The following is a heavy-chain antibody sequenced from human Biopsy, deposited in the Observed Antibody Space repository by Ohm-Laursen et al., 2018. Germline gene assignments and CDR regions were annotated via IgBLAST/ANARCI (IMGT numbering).Heavy chain of an antibody. J-gene: IGHJ5*01. CDR2: IDVSDYNT. CDR3: VKQWGGYNFDS. D-gene: IGHD1-14*01. Sequence: SLRLSCTAFGFSFSSYGMNWVRQAPGKGLEWVAHIDVSDYNTYYADSVRGRFTISRDNSKQMVHLEINSLTADDTAVYYCVKQWGGYNFDSWGQGTLVTVSS. V-gene: IGHV3-23*01. CDR1: GFSFSSYG.